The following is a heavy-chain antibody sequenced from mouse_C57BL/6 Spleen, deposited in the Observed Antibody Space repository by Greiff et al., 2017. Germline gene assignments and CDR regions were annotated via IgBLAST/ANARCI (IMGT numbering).Heavy chain of an antibody. CDR3: AMGDSYSKWYVDV. CDR2: INPKHGGT. V-gene: IGHV1-26*01. J-gene: IGHJ1*03. CDR1: GYTFTDYY. Sequence: VQLQQSGPELVKPGASVKISCKASGYTFTDYYMNWVKQSHGKSLEWIGDINPKHGGTSYNQKFKGKATLTVDKSSSTAYMALRSLTSEDSAVYYCAMGDSYSKWYVDVWGTGTTVTVSS. D-gene: IGHD2-10*01.